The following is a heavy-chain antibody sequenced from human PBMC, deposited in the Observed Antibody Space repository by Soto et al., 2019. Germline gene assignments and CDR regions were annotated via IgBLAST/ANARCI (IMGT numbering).Heavy chain of an antibody. D-gene: IGHD3-16*01. CDR2: IRNKAKSYTI. V-gene: IGHV3-72*01. CDR1: GFPFSFYS. CDR3: AREGFRGVMSYYGMDV. Sequence: SLRLSCAASGFPFSFYSMNWVRQAPGKGLEWVGRIRNKAKSYTIAYAASVEGRFTISRDDSKNSLYLQMNSLRAEDTAVYYCAREGFRGVMSYYGMDVWGQGTTVTVSS. J-gene: IGHJ6*02.